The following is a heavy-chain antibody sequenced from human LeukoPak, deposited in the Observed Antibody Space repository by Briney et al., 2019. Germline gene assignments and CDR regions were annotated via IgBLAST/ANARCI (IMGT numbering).Heavy chain of an antibody. J-gene: IGHJ4*02. CDR3: ARGVYYYDSSGPEDY. V-gene: IGHV4-59*01. CDR1: GGSISSYY. CDR2: IYYSGST. D-gene: IGHD3-22*01. Sequence: SETLSLTCTVSGGSISSYYWSWIRQPPGKGLEWIGYIYYSGSTNYNPSLKSRVTIPVDTSKNQFSLKLSSVTAADTAVYYCARGVYYYDSSGPEDYWGQGTLVTVSS.